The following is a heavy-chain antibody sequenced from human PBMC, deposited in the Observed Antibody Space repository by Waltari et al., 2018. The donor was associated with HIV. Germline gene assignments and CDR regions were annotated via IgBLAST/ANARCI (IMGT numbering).Heavy chain of an antibody. CDR3: AREAGYNSGWYGGYYFDF. CDR1: GGSFSGYY. CDR2: INHSGTT. V-gene: IGHV4-34*02. J-gene: IGHJ4*02. Sequence: QVQLQQWGARQLKASDTLSLTCAVYGGSFSGYYWTWIRQSPGKGLEWIGEINHSGTTNYSPSLKSRVTISRDTSKNQFALKLTSVTAADTAVYYCAREAGYNSGWYGGYYFDFWGQGDLVTVSS. D-gene: IGHD6-19*01.